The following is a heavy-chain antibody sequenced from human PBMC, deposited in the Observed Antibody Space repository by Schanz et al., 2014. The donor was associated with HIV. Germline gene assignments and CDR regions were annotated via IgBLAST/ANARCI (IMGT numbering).Heavy chain of an antibody. J-gene: IGHJ4*02. Sequence: EAQLVESGGGLVKPGGSLRLSCAASGFSFSVYSMNWVRQAPGKGLEWVSSISSSSSFIYYADSVKGRFTIARDNTKNSLFLQMNSLRAEDTAVYYCARDSLLFCSSTSCLFDCWGQGTLVTVSS. D-gene: IGHD2-2*01. CDR1: GFSFSVYS. V-gene: IGHV3-21*01. CDR3: ARDSLLFCSSTSCLFDC. CDR2: ISSSSSFI.